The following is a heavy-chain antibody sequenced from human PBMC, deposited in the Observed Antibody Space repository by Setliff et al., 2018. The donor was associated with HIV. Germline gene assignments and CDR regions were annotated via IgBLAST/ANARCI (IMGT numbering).Heavy chain of an antibody. CDR3: ALPYCSGGNCWSSASLPPAGWFDP. CDR1: GGTFSSYV. CDR2: IIPMYGVT. V-gene: IGHV1-69*05. J-gene: IGHJ5*02. D-gene: IGHD2-15*01. Sequence: EASVQVSCKASGGTFSSYVISWVRQAPGQGPEWMGGIIPMYGVTNYAQKFQGRVTITTDESTSTAYMELSSLRSEDTAVYYCALPYCSGGNCWSSASLPPAGWFDPWGQGTLVTVSS.